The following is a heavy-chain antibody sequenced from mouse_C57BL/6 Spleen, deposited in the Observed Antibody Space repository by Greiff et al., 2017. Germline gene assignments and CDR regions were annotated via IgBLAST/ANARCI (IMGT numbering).Heavy chain of an antibody. CDR3: ARDRSNYDAMDY. D-gene: IGHD2-5*01. CDR1: GFTFSSYA. CDR2: ISDGGSYT. V-gene: IGHV5-4*01. J-gene: IGHJ4*01. Sequence: EVQLQESGGGLVKPGGSLKLSCAASGFTFSSYAMSWVRQTPEKRLEWVATISDGGSYTYYPDNVKGRFTISRDNAKNNLYLQMSHLKSEDTAMYYWARDRSNYDAMDYWGQGTSVTVSS.